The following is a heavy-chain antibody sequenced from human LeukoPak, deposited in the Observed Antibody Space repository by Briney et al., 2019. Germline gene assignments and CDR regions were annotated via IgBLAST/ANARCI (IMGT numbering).Heavy chain of an antibody. Sequence: SETLSLTCAVYGGSFSGYYWSWIRQPPGKGLEWIGEINHSGSTNYNPSLKSRVTISVDTSKNQFSLKLSSVTAADTAVYYCARLADGMDVWGQGTTVTVSS. CDR1: GGSFSGYY. CDR3: ARLADGMDV. CDR2: INHSGST. V-gene: IGHV4-34*01. J-gene: IGHJ6*02.